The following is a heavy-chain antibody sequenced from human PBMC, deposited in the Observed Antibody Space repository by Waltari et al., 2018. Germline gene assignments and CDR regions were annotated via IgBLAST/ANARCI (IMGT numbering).Heavy chain of an antibody. V-gene: IGHV3-53*01. J-gene: IGHJ3*02. CDR1: GSTVSGNY. CDR2: IYSGGNT. D-gene: IGHD4-17*01. CDR3: ANTASYAFDI. Sequence: EVQLVESGGGLVQPGGSLRLSCAASGSTVSGNYLSWVRQAPGKGLEWVSIIYSGGNTYYADSVKGRFTISRDNSKNTLYLQMSNLRAEDTALYYCANTASYAFDIWGQGTMVTVSS.